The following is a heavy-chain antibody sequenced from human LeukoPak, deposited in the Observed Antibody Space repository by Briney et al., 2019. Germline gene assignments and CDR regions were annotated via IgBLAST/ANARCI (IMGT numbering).Heavy chain of an antibody. V-gene: IGHV3-73*01. Sequence: GGSLRLSCAASGFTFSGSAMHWVRQASGKGLEWVGRIRSKASSYATAYAASVKGRFTISRDDSKNTAYLQMNSLKTEDTAVYYCTRRDSSGYRAFDVWGQGTMVTVSS. CDR3: TRRDSSGYRAFDV. CDR2: IRSKASSYAT. J-gene: IGHJ3*01. D-gene: IGHD3-22*01. CDR1: GFTFSGSA.